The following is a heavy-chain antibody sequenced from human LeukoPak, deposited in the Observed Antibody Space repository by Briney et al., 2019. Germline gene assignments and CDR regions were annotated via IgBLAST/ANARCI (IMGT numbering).Heavy chain of an antibody. CDR1: GFTFSTHG. Sequence: GGSLRLSCAASGFTFSTHGMHWVRRAPGKGLEWVAFIRLDGVTTYHADSVKGRFTISRDNSKNTLYLQMNSLRTEDTAMYYCAKGYDTRHWGQGTLVIVSS. V-gene: IGHV3-30*02. CDR2: IRLDGVTT. J-gene: IGHJ1*01. CDR3: AKGYDTRH. D-gene: IGHD3-9*01.